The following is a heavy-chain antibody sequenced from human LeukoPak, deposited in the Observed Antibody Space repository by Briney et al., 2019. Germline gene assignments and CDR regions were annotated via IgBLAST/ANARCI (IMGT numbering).Heavy chain of an antibody. D-gene: IGHD7-27*01. Sequence: GGPLRLSCAASGFTFSNYWKLWVRHAPGKGLVWVSRINIDGCSTNNADSVKGRFTISRDHAKNTLYLQMNSLRAEDTAVYYCAREITTNGGRYFDYWGQGTLVTVSS. V-gene: IGHV3-74*01. J-gene: IGHJ4*02. CDR3: AREITTNGGRYFDY. CDR2: INIDGCST. CDR1: GFTFSNYW.